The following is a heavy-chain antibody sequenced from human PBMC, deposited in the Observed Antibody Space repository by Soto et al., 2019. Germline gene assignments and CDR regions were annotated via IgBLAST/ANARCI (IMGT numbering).Heavy chain of an antibody. Sequence: SETLSLTCTVSGGSVSSESHYWGWVRQPPGKGLEWIGSIYYSGSTYYNPSLKSRVTISVDTSKNQFSLKLSSVTAADTAVYYCARQEGRYDSSGSIPLGAFDIWGQGTMVTVSS. J-gene: IGHJ3*02. CDR1: GGSVSSESHY. CDR3: ARQEGRYDSSGSIPLGAFDI. CDR2: IYYSGST. V-gene: IGHV4-39*01. D-gene: IGHD3-22*01.